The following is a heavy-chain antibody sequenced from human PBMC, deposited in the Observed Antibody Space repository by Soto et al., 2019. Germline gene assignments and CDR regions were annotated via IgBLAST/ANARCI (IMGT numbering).Heavy chain of an antibody. Sequence: EVPVLESGGGLVQPGGSLRLSCAASGFTFSNYAMSWVRQAPGKGLDWVSGIDGSGDGTYYADSVKGRFTISRDNSKNTLYLQVNSLRSEDTAVYYCAKEQLERHFGFDYWGQGTLVAVSS. J-gene: IGHJ4*02. D-gene: IGHD1-1*01. CDR1: GFTFSNYA. V-gene: IGHV3-23*01. CDR2: IDGSGDGT. CDR3: AKEQLERHFGFDY.